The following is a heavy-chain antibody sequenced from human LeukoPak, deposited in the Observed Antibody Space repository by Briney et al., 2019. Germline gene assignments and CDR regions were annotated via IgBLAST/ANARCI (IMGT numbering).Heavy chain of an antibody. CDR2: VSRSGSST. J-gene: IGHJ4*02. V-gene: IGHV3-23*01. D-gene: IGHD6-19*01. CDR1: GFTFTSYA. Sequence: PGGSLRLSCAASGFTFTSYAMSWVRQAPGKGLEWVSGVSRSGSSTKYADNVKGRFIISGDNPKNTLYLQMNSLRAEDTAVYCCARSSSGWYSFDYWGQGTLVTVSS. CDR3: ARSSSGWYSFDY.